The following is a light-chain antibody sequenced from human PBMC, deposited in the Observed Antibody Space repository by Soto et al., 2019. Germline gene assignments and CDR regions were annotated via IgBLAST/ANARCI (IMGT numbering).Light chain of an antibody. CDR1: SSDVGGYNY. CDR3: SSYTSSSTHYV. Sequence: QSVLTRPASVSGSPGQSITMSCTGTSSDVGGYNYVSWYLQHPGKAPKLMIYEVSNRPSGVSNRFSGSKSGNTASLTISGLQAEDEADYYCSSYTSSSTHYVFGTGTKVTVL. J-gene: IGLJ1*01. CDR2: EVS. V-gene: IGLV2-14*01.